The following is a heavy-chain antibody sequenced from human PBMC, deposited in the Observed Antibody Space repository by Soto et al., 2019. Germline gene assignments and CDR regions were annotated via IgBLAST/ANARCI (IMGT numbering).Heavy chain of an antibody. CDR3: AVGPSAAAWYSHGMDV. D-gene: IGHD2-2*01. J-gene: IGHJ6*02. Sequence: QVQLVQSGAEVKKPGSLVRVSCKASGDTFSRYSISWVRQAPGQGLEWMGGIFPVFGTATYAQKFQGRVLIIADEATXXAYMELTSLTSEDTAVYYCAVGPSAAAWYSHGMDVWGQGTTLTVSS. CDR2: IFPVFGTA. V-gene: IGHV1-69*12. CDR1: GDTFSRYS.